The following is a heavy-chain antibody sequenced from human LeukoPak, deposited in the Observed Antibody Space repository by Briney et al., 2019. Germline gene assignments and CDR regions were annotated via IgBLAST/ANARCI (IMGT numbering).Heavy chain of an antibody. J-gene: IGHJ3*02. CDR3: ARAALVGASWARAFDI. CDR1: GGSVSSGTYY. V-gene: IGHV4-30-2*01. D-gene: IGHD1-26*01. CDR2: IYHSGST. Sequence: SETLSLTCSVSGGSVSSGTYYETWIRQPPGKGLEWIGYIYHSGSTYYNPSLKGRVTISVDRSKNQFSLKLSSVTAADTAVYYCARAALVGASWARAFDIWGQGTMVTVSS.